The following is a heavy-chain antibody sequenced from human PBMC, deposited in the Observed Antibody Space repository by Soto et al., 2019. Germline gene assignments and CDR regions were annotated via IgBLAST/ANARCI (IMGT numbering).Heavy chain of an antibody. V-gene: IGHV4-31*03. J-gene: IGHJ3*02. Sequence: PSETLSLTCTVSGGSISSGGYYWSWIRQHPGKGLEWIGYIYYSGSTYYNPSLKSRVTISVDTSKNQFSLKLSSVTAADTAVYYCARGAMVRGVLSSDAFDIWGQGTMVTVSS. CDR3: ARGAMVRGVLSSDAFDI. CDR2: IYYSGST. CDR1: GGSISSGGYY. D-gene: IGHD3-10*01.